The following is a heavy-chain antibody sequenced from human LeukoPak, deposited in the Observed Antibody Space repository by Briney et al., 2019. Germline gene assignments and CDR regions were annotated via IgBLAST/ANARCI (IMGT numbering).Heavy chain of an antibody. CDR1: GASFTGYY. Sequence: SETLSLTCDVYGASFTGYYWSWIRQSPGKGLEWIGEMNQRGSMNYNPSLKSRVTISVDTSKNQFSLKLSSVTAADTAVYYCARWTTVTRAFDYWGQGPRSPSPQ. J-gene: IGHJ4*02. D-gene: IGHD4-17*01. CDR2: MNQRGSM. CDR3: ARWTTVTRAFDY. V-gene: IGHV4-34*01.